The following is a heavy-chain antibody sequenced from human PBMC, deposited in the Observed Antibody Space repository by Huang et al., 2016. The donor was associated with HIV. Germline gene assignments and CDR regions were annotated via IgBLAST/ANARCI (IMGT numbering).Heavy chain of an antibody. V-gene: IGHV3-73*01. CDR3: NSPPIRYLGELGNNALDV. D-gene: IGHD1-26*01. J-gene: IGHJ6*04. CDR2: IRTKGNDYTT. CDR1: GFSFVGSS. Sequence: GGSLKPVCEGSGFSFVGSSIHWVRQAPGKGLEWVGRIRTKGNDYTTAFGASVEGRFSLSRDDSKNKAYLQMNSLKIEDSAIYYCNSPPIRYLGELGNNALDVWGEGTTVSVSS.